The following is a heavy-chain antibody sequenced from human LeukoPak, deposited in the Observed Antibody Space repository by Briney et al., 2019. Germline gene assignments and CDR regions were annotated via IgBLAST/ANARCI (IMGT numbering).Heavy chain of an antibody. CDR2: ISWNSGSI. Sequence: LSLTCTVSGGSISSYYWSWVRHAPGKGLEWVSGISWNSGSIGYADSVKGRFTISRDNAKNSLYLQMNSLRAEDTALYYCAKDLSALLLWFGDLDYWGQGTLVTVSS. V-gene: IGHV3-9*01. CDR3: AKDLSALLLWFGDLDY. D-gene: IGHD3-10*01. CDR1: GGSISSYY. J-gene: IGHJ4*02.